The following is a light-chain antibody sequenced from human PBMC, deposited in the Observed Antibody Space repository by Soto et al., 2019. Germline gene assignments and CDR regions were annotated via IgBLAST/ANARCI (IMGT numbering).Light chain of an antibody. J-gene: IGLJ1*01. CDR1: YRDIGAYNY. Sequence: QSALTQPPSASWSPGQSVTIPCTGTYRDIGAYNYVSWYQQRPGEAPKLIISEVSKRPSGVPDRIFASNSGNTASLPLSGLQADDEANYYCGSFTGTNSIVCGTETKVTVL. CDR2: EVS. CDR3: GSFTGTNSIV. V-gene: IGLV2-8*01.